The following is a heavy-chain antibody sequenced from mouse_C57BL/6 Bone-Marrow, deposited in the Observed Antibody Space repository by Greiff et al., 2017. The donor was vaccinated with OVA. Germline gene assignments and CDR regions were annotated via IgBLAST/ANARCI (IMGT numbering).Heavy chain of an antibody. J-gene: IGHJ4*01. CDR2: IDPETGGT. D-gene: IGHD2-3*01. CDR1: GYTFTDYE. CDR3: TREDDGYYDYAMDY. Sequence: VQRVESGAELVRPGASVTLSCKASGYTFTDYEMHWVKQTPVHGLEWIGAIDPETGGTAYNQKFKGKAILTADKSSITAYMELRSLTSEDSAVYYCTREDDGYYDYAMDYWGQGTSVTVSS. V-gene: IGHV1-15*01.